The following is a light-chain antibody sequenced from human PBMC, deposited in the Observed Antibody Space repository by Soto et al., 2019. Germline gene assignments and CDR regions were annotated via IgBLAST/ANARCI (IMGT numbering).Light chain of an antibody. CDR1: QSVSSY. CDR2: DAS. J-gene: IGKJ2*01. V-gene: IGKV3-11*01. CDR3: QQRSNWPHT. Sequence: EIVLTQSPATLSLSPGERAALSCRASQSVSSYLAWYQQKPGQAPRLLIYDASNRATGIPARFSGSGSGADFTLTISSLEPEDFAVYYCQQRSNWPHTFGQGTKLEIK.